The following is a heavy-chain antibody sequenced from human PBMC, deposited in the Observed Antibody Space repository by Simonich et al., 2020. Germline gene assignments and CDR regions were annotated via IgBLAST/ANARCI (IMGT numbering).Heavy chain of an antibody. Sequence: EVQLVESGGGLVQPGGSLRLSCAASGFTFSSYWMSWVRQAQGKGLEWVTNIKQDGSEKYYVDSVKGRFTISRDNAKNSLYLQMNSLRAEDTAVYYCARDRRTGDWYFDLWGRGTLVTVSS. CDR1: GFTFSSYW. D-gene: IGHD7-27*01. CDR3: ARDRRTGDWYFDL. V-gene: IGHV3-7*01. J-gene: IGHJ2*01. CDR2: IKQDGSEK.